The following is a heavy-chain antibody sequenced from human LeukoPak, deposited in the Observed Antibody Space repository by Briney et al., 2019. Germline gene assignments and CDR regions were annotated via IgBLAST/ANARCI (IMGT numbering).Heavy chain of an antibody. CDR2: ISAYNGNT. Sequence: GASVNVSCKASGYTFTSYGISWVRQAPGQGLEWMGWISAYNGNTNYAQNFQGRLTMTTDTSTATAYMELRSLRSDDTAVYYCSREFPFCGADCFSGVFDIWGQGAMVTVS. J-gene: IGHJ3*02. V-gene: IGHV1-18*01. CDR3: SREFPFCGADCFSGVFDI. CDR1: GYTFTSYG. D-gene: IGHD2-21*02.